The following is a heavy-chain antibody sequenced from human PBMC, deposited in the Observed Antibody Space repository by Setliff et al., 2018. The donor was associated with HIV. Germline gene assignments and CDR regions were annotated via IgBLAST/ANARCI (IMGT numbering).Heavy chain of an antibody. CDR2: IYYSGST. J-gene: IGHJ4*02. Sequence: LSLTCTVSGGSVGSGSYYWSWSRQSPGKGLEWIGYIYYSGSTTYNPTLKSRVTMSIDTSKNQFSLKVRSVSAADTAVYYCARDPPGYGDSNDYWGQGMLVTVSS. CDR1: GGSVGSGSYY. V-gene: IGHV4-61*01. D-gene: IGHD4-17*01. CDR3: ARDPPGYGDSNDY.